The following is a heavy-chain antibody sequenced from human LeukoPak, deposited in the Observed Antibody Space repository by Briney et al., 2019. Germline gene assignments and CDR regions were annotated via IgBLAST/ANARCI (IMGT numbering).Heavy chain of an antibody. CDR3: ARFNDWYFDL. Sequence: ASVKVSCKASGGTFSSYAISWVRQAPGQGFEWMGGIIPIFGTANYAQKFQGRVTITTDESTSTAYMELSSLRSEDTAVYYCARFNDWYFDLWGRGTLVTVSS. J-gene: IGHJ2*01. CDR1: GGTFSSYA. V-gene: IGHV1-69*05. CDR2: IIPIFGTA.